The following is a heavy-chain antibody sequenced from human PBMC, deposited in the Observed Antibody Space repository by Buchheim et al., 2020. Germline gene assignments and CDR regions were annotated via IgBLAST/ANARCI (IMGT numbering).Heavy chain of an antibody. Sequence: EVQLVESGGGLVQPGGSLRLSCAASGFIFNTYSMNWVRQAPGKGLEWVSFISSPSSTINYADSVKGRFTISRDNSKNTLYLQMNSLRAEDTAVYYCASLDSSSWSYWGQGTL. CDR2: ISSPSSTI. J-gene: IGHJ4*02. V-gene: IGHV3-48*01. D-gene: IGHD6-13*01. CDR3: ASLDSSSWSY. CDR1: GFIFNTYS.